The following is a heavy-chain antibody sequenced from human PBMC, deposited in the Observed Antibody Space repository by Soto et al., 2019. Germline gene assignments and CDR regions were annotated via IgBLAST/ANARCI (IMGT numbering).Heavy chain of an antibody. J-gene: IGHJ4*02. CDR3: ASRVNGYSGYATHC. Sequence: QVQLVQTGAEVKKPGSSVKVSCKASGGTFNSYGLTWVRQAPGQGLEWMGRIVPIFGTPNYAQKFQGRVTITADKSTSIAYMELSSLRSEDTAVYYCASRVNGYSGYATHCWGQGTLVTVSS. CDR1: GGTFNSYG. V-gene: IGHV1-69*06. CDR2: IVPIFGTP. D-gene: IGHD5-12*01.